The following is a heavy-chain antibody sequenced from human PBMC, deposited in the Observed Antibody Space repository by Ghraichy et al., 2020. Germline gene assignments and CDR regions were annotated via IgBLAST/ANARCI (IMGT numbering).Heavy chain of an antibody. CDR1: GFTFSTYN. CDR3: ARRRSGGYGAFDI. D-gene: IGHD2-15*01. Sequence: SCAASGFTFSTYNMNWVRQAPGKGLEWVASITGNSNYIYYADSLKGRFAISRDNAKNSLYLQINSLRVGDTAVYYCARRRSGGYGAFDIWGQGTRVTVSS. J-gene: IGHJ3*02. CDR2: ITGNSNYI. V-gene: IGHV3-21*01.